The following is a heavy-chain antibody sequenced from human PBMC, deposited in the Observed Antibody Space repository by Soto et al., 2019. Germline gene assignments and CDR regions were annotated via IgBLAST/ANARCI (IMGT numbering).Heavy chain of an antibody. D-gene: IGHD2-15*01. V-gene: IGHV3-48*03. CDR2: ISSSGGTT. J-gene: IGHJ6*02. CDR1: GITFSNYE. Sequence: EVQLVESGGGLVQPGGSLRLSCAASGITFSNYEMNWVRQAPGKGLEWVSYISSSGGTTYYAGSVKGRFTISRDNAKSSLYLQMNSLRAADTAVYYCARYCSGVTCNDGNRDVWGQGTTVTVSS. CDR3: ARYCSGVTCNDGNRDV.